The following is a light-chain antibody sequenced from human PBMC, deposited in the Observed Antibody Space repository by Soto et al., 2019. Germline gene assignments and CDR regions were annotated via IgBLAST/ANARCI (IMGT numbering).Light chain of an antibody. CDR1: QSVSSN. V-gene: IGKV3D-15*01. J-gene: IGKJ4*01. Sequence: EILMTQSPARLSVSPGERATLSCRASQSVSSNLAWYQQKPGQAPSLLIYDISARATGIPTRFSGSGSGTEFTLTISSLQSEDFAVYYCQQYNDWPLTFGGGTKVDIK. CDR2: DIS. CDR3: QQYNDWPLT.